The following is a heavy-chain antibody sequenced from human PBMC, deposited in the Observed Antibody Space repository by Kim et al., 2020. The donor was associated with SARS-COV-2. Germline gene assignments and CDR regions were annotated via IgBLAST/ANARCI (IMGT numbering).Heavy chain of an antibody. CDR1: GFTFSSYA. D-gene: IGHD2-2*01. CDR2: ISGSGGST. CDR3: AKPNSEYCSSTSCPFDYYYYGMDV. V-gene: IGHV3-23*01. J-gene: IGHJ6*02. Sequence: GGSLRLSCAASGFTFSSYAMSWVRQAPGKGLEWVSAISGSGGSTYYADSVKGRFTISRDNSKNTLYLQMNSLRAEDTAVYYCAKPNSEYCSSTSCPFDYYYYGMDVWGQGTTVTVSS.